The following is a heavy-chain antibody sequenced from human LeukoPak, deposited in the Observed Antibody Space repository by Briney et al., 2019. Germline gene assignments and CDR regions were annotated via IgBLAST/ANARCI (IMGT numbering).Heavy chain of an antibody. CDR3: ARGIPYYYDSSGYPTAAFDI. Sequence: SETLSLTCTVSGGSISSYYWSWIRQPPGKGLEWIGYIYYSGSTNYNPSLKSRVTISVDTSKNQFSLKLSSVTAADTAVYYWARGIPYYYDSSGYPTAAFDIWGQGTMVTVSS. J-gene: IGHJ3*02. CDR2: IYYSGST. V-gene: IGHV4-59*08. D-gene: IGHD3-22*01. CDR1: GGSISSYY.